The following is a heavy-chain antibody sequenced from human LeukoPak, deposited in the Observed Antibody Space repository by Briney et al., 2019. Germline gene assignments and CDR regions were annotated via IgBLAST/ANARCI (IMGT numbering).Heavy chain of an antibody. CDR3: ARAWSGYYMDY. Sequence: PSETVSLTCTVSGGSISSSSYYWGWIRQPPGKGLEWIGSIYYSGSTYYNPSLKSRVTISVDTSKNQFSLKLSSVTAADTAVYYCARAWSGYYMDYWGQGTLVTVSS. CDR1: GGSISSSSYY. J-gene: IGHJ4*02. CDR2: IYYSGST. V-gene: IGHV4-39*07. D-gene: IGHD3-3*01.